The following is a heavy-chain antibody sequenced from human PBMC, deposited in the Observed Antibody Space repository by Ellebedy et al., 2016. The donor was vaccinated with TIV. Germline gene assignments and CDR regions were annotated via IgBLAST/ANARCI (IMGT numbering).Heavy chain of an antibody. CDR3: ARDLVLDDYYYYGMDV. V-gene: IGHV3-30*03. Sequence: GESLKISCAASGFTFSSYDVHWVRQAPGKGLEWVAVISYDGSNEYYADSVKGRFTISRDNSKNTLYLQMNSLRAEDTAVYYCARDLVLDDYYYYGMDVWGQGTTVTVSS. CDR2: ISYDGSNE. J-gene: IGHJ6*02. CDR1: GFTFSSYD. D-gene: IGHD2-8*02.